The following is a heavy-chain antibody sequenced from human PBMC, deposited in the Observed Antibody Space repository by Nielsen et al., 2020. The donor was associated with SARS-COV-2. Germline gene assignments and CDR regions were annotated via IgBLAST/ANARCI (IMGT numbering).Heavy chain of an antibody. CDR1: GFTFSSYS. J-gene: IGHJ3*02. CDR3: AMWGPNTQDAFDI. D-gene: IGHD3-16*01. CDR2: ISSSSSYI. V-gene: IGHV3-21*01. Sequence: GESLKISCAASGFTFSSYSMNWVRQAPGKGLEWVSSISSSSSYIDYADSVKGRFTISRDNAKNSLYLQMNSLRAEDTAVYYCAMWGPNTQDAFDIWGQGTMVTVSS.